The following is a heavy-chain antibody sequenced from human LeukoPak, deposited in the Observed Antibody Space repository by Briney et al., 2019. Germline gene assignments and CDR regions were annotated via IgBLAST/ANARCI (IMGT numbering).Heavy chain of an antibody. Sequence: ASVKVSCKASGYTFTSYGISWVRQAPGQGLEWMGWISAYNGNTNYAQKLQGRVTMTTDTSTSTAYMELRSLRSDDTAVYYCARTYCSGGSYYARSDYWGQGTLVTVSS. CDR1: GYTFTSYG. J-gene: IGHJ4*02. D-gene: IGHD2-15*01. CDR2: ISAYNGNT. CDR3: ARTYCSGGSYYARSDY. V-gene: IGHV1-18*01.